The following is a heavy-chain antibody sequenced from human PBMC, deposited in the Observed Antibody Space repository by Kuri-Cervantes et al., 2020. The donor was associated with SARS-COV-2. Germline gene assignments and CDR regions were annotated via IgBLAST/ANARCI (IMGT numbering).Heavy chain of an antibody. CDR1: GGSIRSSSYY. CDR2: MYYSGTT. J-gene: IGHJ4*02. CDR3: ARLPSTYDYVWGRTIIDY. D-gene: IGHD3-16*01. V-gene: IGHV4-39*01. Sequence: SQTLSLTCAVSGGSIRSSSYYWGWIRQPPGKGLEWIGSMYYSGTTYYNPPLKSRVTISVDTSKNQFSLKLSSVTAADTAVYYCARLPSTYDYVWGRTIIDYWGQGTLVTVSS.